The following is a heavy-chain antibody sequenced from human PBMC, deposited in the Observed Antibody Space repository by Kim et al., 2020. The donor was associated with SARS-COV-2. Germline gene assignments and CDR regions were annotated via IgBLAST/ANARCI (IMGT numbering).Heavy chain of an antibody. CDR3: ARLGSGYSSSWYGIDY. V-gene: IGHV4-39*01. Sequence: SETLSLTCTVSGGSISSSSYYWGWIRQPPGKGLEWIGSIYYSGSTYYNASLKSRVTISVDTSKNQFSLRLSSVTAADTAVYYCARLGSGYSSSWYGIDYWGQETLVTVSS. CDR2: IYYSGST. CDR1: GGSISSSSYY. D-gene: IGHD6-13*01. J-gene: IGHJ4*02.